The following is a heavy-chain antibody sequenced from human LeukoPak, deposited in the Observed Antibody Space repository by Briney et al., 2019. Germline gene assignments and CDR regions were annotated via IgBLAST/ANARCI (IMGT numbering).Heavy chain of an antibody. D-gene: IGHD3-22*01. CDR2: ISGSGGST. V-gene: IGHV3-23*01. CDR3: AKSAYYDASGYYRECYFDY. Sequence: PGGSLRLSCVSSGFSFSNYAMSWVRQAPGKGLEWVSSISGSGGSTHYADSVKGRFTISRDKTKNTLYLQMNSLRAEDTAVYYCAKSAYYDASGYYRECYFDYWGQGTLVTVSS. CDR1: GFSFSNYA. J-gene: IGHJ4*02.